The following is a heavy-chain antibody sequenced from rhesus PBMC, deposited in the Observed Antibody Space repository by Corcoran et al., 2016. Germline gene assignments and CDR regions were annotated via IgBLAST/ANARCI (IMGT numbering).Heavy chain of an antibody. CDR3: ARNGPHSGSYYYVVSPRTGAFDF. Sequence: QVQLQESGPGLVKTSETLSLTCAVSGGSISSGYGWSWIRQPPGKGLAWIGYIYGSSGNTSYNPSLKIRVTISKDTSKNQFSLKLSSVTAADTAVYYCARNGPHSGSYYYVVSPRTGAFDFWGQGLRVTVSS. J-gene: IGHJ3*01. D-gene: IGHD3-16*01. CDR1: GGSISSGYG. V-gene: IGHV4S7*01. CDR2: IYGSSGNT.